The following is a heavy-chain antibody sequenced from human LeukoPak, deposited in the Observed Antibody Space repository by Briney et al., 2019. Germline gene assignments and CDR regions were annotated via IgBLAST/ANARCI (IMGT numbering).Heavy chain of an antibody. CDR2: IYYSGST. Sequence: PSETLSLTCTVSGGPISSSSYYWGWIRQPPGKGLEWIGSIYYSGSTYYNPSLKSRVTISVDTSKNQFSLKLSSVTAADTAVYYCARQGVDYDILTGYYNGFWFDPWGQGTLVTVSS. CDR1: GGPISSSSYY. D-gene: IGHD3-9*01. J-gene: IGHJ5*02. CDR3: ARQGVDYDILTGYYNGFWFDP. V-gene: IGHV4-39*01.